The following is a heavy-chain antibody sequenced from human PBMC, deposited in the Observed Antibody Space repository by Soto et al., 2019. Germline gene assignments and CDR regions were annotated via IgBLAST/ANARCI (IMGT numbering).Heavy chain of an antibody. CDR2: ISYDGSNK. V-gene: IGHV3-30*18. CDR3: AKDGDGYNSVH. CDR1: GFTFSSYG. J-gene: IGHJ4*02. D-gene: IGHD5-12*01. Sequence: QVQLVESGGGVVQPGRSLRLSCAASGFTFSSYGMHWVRQAPGKGLEWVAVISYDGSNKYYADSVKGRFTISRDNSKNTLYLQMNSLRAEDTAVYYCAKDGDGYNSVHWGQGTLVTVSS.